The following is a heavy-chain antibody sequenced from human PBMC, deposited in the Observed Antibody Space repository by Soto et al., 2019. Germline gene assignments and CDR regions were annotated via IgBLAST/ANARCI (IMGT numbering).Heavy chain of an antibody. CDR1: GFTFSSYS. J-gene: IGHJ4*02. CDR3: ARTMGSSGWYRSPDY. CDR2: ISSGSSTI. Sequence: EVQLVESGGGLVQPGGSLRLSCAASGFTFSSYSMNWVRQAPGKGLEWVSYISSGSSTIYYADSVKGRFTISRDNAKNSLYLQMNSLRDEDTAVYYCARTMGSSGWYRSPDYWGQGTLVTVSS. V-gene: IGHV3-48*02. D-gene: IGHD6-19*01.